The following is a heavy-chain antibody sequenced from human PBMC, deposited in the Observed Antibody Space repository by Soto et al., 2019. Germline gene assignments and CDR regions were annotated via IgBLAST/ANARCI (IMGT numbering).Heavy chain of an antibody. Sequence: EVQLVESGGGLVKPGGSLRLSCVASGFTLSTYSMNWVRQAPGKGLEWVSSISSSRTYIYYADSVKGRFTISRDNAKNTLYLQMNSLRAEDTAVYYCARGDIVRGVNPRADYWGQGTLVTVSS. D-gene: IGHD3-10*01. V-gene: IGHV3-21*01. CDR1: GFTLSTYS. CDR2: ISSSRTYI. CDR3: ARGDIVRGVNPRADY. J-gene: IGHJ4*02.